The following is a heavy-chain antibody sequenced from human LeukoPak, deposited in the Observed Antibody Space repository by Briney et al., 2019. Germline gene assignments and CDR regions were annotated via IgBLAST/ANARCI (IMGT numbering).Heavy chain of an antibody. J-gene: IGHJ4*02. D-gene: IGHD3-16*01. CDR2: IFYSGTT. Sequence: PSETLSLTCSVSGGSISTNNNYWGWIRQPPGKGLEWIGNIFYSGTTYYNPSLKSRITISVDTSKNQFSLRLSSVTAADTAVYYCARAGRFGKPDFDYWGQGTLVTVSS. CDR3: ARAGRFGKPDFDY. CDR1: GGSISTNNNY. V-gene: IGHV4-39*01.